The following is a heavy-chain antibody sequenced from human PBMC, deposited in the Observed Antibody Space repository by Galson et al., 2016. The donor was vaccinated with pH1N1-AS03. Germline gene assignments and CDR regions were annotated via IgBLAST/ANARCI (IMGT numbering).Heavy chain of an antibody. CDR3: SRQPSFYDTTGPPDAFDI. J-gene: IGHJ3*02. Sequence: SVKVSCKASRYSFTDYYIHWVRQAPGLGLDWMGRFNPSTGSTKYAQQFLGRFTMTRDTSISTAYMELSRLTSDDTAVYYCSRQPSFYDTTGPPDAFDIWGQGTTVTVSS. D-gene: IGHD3-22*01. CDR2: FNPSTGST. CDR1: RYSFTDYY. V-gene: IGHV1-2*06.